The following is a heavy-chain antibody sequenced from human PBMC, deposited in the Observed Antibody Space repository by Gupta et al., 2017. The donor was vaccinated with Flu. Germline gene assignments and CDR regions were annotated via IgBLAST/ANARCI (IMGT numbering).Heavy chain of an antibody. D-gene: IGHD1-7*01. CDR1: GFTFSRYW. Sequence: EVQLVESGGGLVQPGGSLRLSCAASGFTFSRYWMHWVRQPPGKGLVWVSRINSDGTSTTYADSVKGRFTISRDNAKNTLYLQMNSLRAEDTAVYYCATSRTFDYWGQGTLVTVSS. CDR3: ATSRTFDY. V-gene: IGHV3-74*03. J-gene: IGHJ4*02. CDR2: INSDGTST.